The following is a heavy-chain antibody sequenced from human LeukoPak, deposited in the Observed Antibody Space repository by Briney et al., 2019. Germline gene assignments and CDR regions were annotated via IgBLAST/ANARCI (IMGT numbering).Heavy chain of an antibody. CDR1: GFTFSSCW. CDR3: AKDRLGAMMYFDF. CDR2: ISGSGGST. D-gene: IGHD1-26*01. V-gene: IGHV3-23*01. Sequence: GGSLRLPCAASGFTFSSCWMSWVRQAPGKGLEWVSAISGSGGSTYYADSVKGRVTISRDNSKNTLYLQVNSLRVEDTAVYYCAKDRLGAMMYFDFWGQGTLVTVSS. J-gene: IGHJ4*02.